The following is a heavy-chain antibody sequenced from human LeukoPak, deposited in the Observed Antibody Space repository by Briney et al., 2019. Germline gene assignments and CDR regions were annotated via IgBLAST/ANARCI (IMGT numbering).Heavy chain of an antibody. Sequence: ASVKVPCKASGYTFTGYHMHWVRQAPGQGLEWMGRINPNSGDTNYAQKFQGRVTITADESTSTAYMELSSLRSEDTAVYYCARGGPYYDILTGYYNYFDYWGQGTLVTVSS. CDR3: ARGGPYYDILTGYYNYFDY. J-gene: IGHJ4*02. CDR1: GYTFTGYH. V-gene: IGHV1-2*06. CDR2: INPNSGDT. D-gene: IGHD3-9*01.